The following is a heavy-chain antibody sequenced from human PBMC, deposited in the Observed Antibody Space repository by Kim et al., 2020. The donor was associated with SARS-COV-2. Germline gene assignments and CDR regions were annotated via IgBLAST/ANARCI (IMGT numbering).Heavy chain of an antibody. D-gene: IGHD6-13*01. J-gene: IGHJ4*02. CDR3: ARDRSSAAAAEIDY. Sequence: GGSLRLSCAASGFTFSSYAMHWVRQAPGKGLEWVAVISYDGSNKYYADSVKGRFTISRDNSKNTLYLQMNSLRAEDTAVYYCARDRSSAAAAEIDYWGQGTLVTVSS. CDR2: ISYDGSNK. CDR1: GFTFSSYA. V-gene: IGHV3-30-3*01.